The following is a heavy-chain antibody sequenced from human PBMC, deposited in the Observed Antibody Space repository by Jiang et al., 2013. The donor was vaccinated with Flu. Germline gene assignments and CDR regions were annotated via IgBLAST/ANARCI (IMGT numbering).Heavy chain of an antibody. J-gene: IGHJ2*01. Sequence: SQTLSLTCAISGDSVSSKSAAWSWIRQSPSRGLEWLGRTYYRSKWYNDYALSVKSRMTINPDTSKNQFSLQLNSVTPDDTAVYYCARDPAGAWWYYDLWGRGTLVTVSS. CDR2: TYYRSKWYN. D-gene: IGHD4/OR15-4a*01. CDR3: ARDPAGAWWYYDL. CDR1: GDSVSSKSAA. V-gene: IGHV6-1*01.